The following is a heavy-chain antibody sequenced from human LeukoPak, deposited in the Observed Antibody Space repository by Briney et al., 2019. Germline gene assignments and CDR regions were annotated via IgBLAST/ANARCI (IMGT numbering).Heavy chain of an antibody. J-gene: IGHJ4*02. CDR1: GGSISNSRYY. V-gene: IGHV4-39*01. CDR2: IYYSGAT. D-gene: IGHD6-13*01. Sequence: PSETLSLTCSVSGGSISNSRYYWGWLRQPPGKGLEWIGSIYYSGATNSNPSLRSRLTISVDTSKNQFSLKLGSVTAADTAVYYCAKQQLVRCFDYWGQGTLVTVSS. CDR3: AKQQLVRCFDY.